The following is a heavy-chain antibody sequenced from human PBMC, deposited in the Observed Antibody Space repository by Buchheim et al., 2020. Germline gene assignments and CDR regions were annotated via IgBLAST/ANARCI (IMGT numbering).Heavy chain of an antibody. Sequence: EVQLVQSGAEVKKTGESLKISCKGSGYSFTSYWIGWVRQMPGKGLEWMGIIYPDDSDTRYSPSFQGQVTISADKSISTVYLQWSSLKASDTAMYYCTRRGYCSGGICHSGAFDIWGQGT. D-gene: IGHD2-15*01. V-gene: IGHV5-51*01. CDR3: TRRGYCSGGICHSGAFDI. J-gene: IGHJ3*02. CDR2: IYPDDSDT. CDR1: GYSFTSYW.